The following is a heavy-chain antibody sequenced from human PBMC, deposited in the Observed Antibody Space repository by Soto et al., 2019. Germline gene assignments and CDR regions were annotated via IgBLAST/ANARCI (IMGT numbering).Heavy chain of an antibody. D-gene: IGHD2-21*02. J-gene: IGHJ5*02. CDR3: ARNMVVVTAMWCSWFDP. CDR2: IIPISDTL. V-gene: IGHV1-69*06. CDR1: GGAFGSYA. Sequence: QVQLVQSGAEVKKPGSSVKVSCKASGGAFGSYAISWVRQAPGQGLEWMGGIIPISDTLNSAPKFQGKLTSSTNIFTSSAYMEPMNLRSDDTAVYYCARNMVVVTAMWCSWFDPWGQGTLVTVSS.